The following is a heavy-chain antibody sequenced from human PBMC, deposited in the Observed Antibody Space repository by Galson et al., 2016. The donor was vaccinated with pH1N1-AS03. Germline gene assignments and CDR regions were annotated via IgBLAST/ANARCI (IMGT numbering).Heavy chain of an antibody. Sequence: SVKVSCKASGYTFTSHGIIWVRQAPGQGLECMGWLTTSTGDPTYAQGFTGRFAFSLDTSASTAYLQIDSLKADDTAVYYCARGHMSLSGFWDSWGQGTLVTVSS. CDR3: ARGHMSLSGFWDS. V-gene: IGHV7-4-1*01. CDR1: GYTFTSHG. J-gene: IGHJ4*02. CDR2: LTTSTGDP. D-gene: IGHD3-9*01.